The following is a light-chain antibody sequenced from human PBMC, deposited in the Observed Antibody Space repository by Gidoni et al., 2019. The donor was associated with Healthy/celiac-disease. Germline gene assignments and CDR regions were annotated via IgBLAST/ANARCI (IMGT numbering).Light chain of an antibody. Sequence: EIVLTQSPATLSSSPGERATLSCRDSQRVSSYLALYQQTPGQAPRILIYDSSNRATGIPARFSGSGSGTDFTLTISSREPEDFAVYYCQQRSNWPPITFGQGTRLEIK. J-gene: IGKJ5*01. V-gene: IGKV3-11*01. CDR2: DSS. CDR1: QRVSSY. CDR3: QQRSNWPPIT.